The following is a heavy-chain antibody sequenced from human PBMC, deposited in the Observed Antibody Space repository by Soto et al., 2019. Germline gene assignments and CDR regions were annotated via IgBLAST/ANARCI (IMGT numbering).Heavy chain of an antibody. CDR3: AKDLGTIVGATDGMDV. CDR2: ISYDGSNK. J-gene: IGHJ6*02. Sequence: AVGSLRLSCAASGFTFSSYGMHWVRQAPGKGLEWVAVISYDGSNKYYADSVKGRFTISRDNSKNTLYLQMNSLRAEDTAVYYCAKDLGTIVGATDGMDVWGQGTTVTVSS. V-gene: IGHV3-30*18. CDR1: GFTFSSYG. D-gene: IGHD1-26*01.